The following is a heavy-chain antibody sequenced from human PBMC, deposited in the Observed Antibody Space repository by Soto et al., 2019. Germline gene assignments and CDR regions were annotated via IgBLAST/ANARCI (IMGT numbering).Heavy chain of an antibody. J-gene: IGHJ6*02. D-gene: IGHD2-2*02. CDR1: GGSISSYY. V-gene: IGHV4-59*01. Sequence: PSETLSLTCTVSGGSISSYYWSWIRQPPGKGLEWIGYIYYSGSTNYNPSLKSRVTISVDTSKNQFSLKLSSVTAADTAVYYCARGGYCSSTSCYTHYYYGMDVWGQGTTVTVSS. CDR2: IYYSGST. CDR3: ARGGYCSSTSCYTHYYYGMDV.